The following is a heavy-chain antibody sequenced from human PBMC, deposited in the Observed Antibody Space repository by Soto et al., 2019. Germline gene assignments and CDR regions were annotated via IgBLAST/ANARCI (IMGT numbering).Heavy chain of an antibody. CDR2: FDPEDGET. CDR1: GYTLTGLS. CDR3: ATVGKTPSSWYTVLRSWWFDP. Sequence: ASVKVSCKVSGYTLTGLSMHWVRQAPGKGLEWMGGFDPEDGETIYAQKYQGRVTMTEDTSTDTAYMELSSLRSEDTAVYYCATVGKTPSSWYTVLRSWWFDPWGQGTLVTVST. V-gene: IGHV1-24*01. J-gene: IGHJ5*02. D-gene: IGHD6-13*01.